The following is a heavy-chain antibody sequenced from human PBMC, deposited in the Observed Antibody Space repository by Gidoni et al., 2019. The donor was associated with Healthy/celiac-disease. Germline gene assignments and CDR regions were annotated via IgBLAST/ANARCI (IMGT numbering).Heavy chain of an antibody. Sequence: EWVAVIWYDGSNKYYADSVKGRFTISRDNSKNTLYLQMNSLRAEDTAVYYCARDIADGSGSYYTEWGQGTLVTVSS. J-gene: IGHJ4*02. CDR3: ARDIADGSGSYYTE. V-gene: IGHV3-33*01. D-gene: IGHD3-10*01. CDR2: IWYDGSNK.